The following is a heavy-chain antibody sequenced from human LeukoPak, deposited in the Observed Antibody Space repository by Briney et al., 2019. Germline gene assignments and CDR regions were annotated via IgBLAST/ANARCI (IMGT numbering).Heavy chain of an antibody. D-gene: IGHD3-10*01. CDR2: IYYSGST. Sequence: PSETLSLTCTVSGGSISSSSYYWGWIRQPPGKGLEWIGSIYYSGSTYYNPSLKSRVTISVDTSKNQFSLKLSSVTAADMAVYYCARDVMSTYGSGSSDYWGQGTLVTVSS. CDR1: GGSISSSSYY. J-gene: IGHJ4*02. CDR3: ARDVMSTYGSGSSDY. V-gene: IGHV4-39*07.